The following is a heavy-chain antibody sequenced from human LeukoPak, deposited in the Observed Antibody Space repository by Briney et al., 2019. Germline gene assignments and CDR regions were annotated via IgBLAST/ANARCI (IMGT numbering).Heavy chain of an antibody. CDR3: ARDASGGGNTIFGVVIFEGESTNWFDP. V-gene: IGHV1-69*13. Sequence: ASVKVSCKASGGTFSSYAISWVRQAPGQGLEWMGGIIPIFGTANYAQKFQGRVTITADESTSTAYMELRSLRSDDTAVYYCARDASGGGNTIFGVVIFEGESTNWFDPWGQGTLVTVSS. CDR1: GGTFSSYA. CDR2: IIPIFGTA. J-gene: IGHJ5*02. D-gene: IGHD3-3*01.